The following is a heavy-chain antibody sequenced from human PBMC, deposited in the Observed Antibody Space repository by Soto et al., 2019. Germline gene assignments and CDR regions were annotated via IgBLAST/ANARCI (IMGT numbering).Heavy chain of an antibody. D-gene: IGHD3-10*01. CDR3: AKLRWGSDNWFDP. CDR1: GFTFSSYA. J-gene: IGHJ5*02. V-gene: IGHV3-23*01. Sequence: EVQLLESGGGLVQPGGSLRLSCAASGFTFSSYAMSCVRQTPGKGLEWVSAISGSGDSTYYADSVKGRFTIARDNSKNTLYLQMNSLRAEDKAVYYCAKLRWGSDNWFDPCGQGTLVTVSS. CDR2: ISGSGDST.